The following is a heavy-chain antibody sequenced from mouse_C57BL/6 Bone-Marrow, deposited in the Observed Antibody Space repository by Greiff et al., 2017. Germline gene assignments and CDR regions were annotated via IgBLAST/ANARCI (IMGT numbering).Heavy chain of an antibody. Sequence: EVQLQQSVAELVRPGASVKLSCTASGFNIKNTYMHWVKQRPEQGLEWIGRIDPANGNTKYAPKFQGKATITADTSSNTAYLQLSSLTSEDTAIYYCARNSRGTAQATRYFDYWGQGTTLTVSS. V-gene: IGHV14-3*01. CDR2: IDPANGNT. D-gene: IGHD3-2*02. J-gene: IGHJ2*01. CDR3: ARNSRGTAQATRYFDY. CDR1: GFNIKNTY.